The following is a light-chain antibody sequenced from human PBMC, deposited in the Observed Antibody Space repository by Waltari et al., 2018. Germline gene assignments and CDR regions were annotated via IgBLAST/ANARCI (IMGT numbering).Light chain of an antibody. CDR3: QQLNSYPWT. V-gene: IGKV1-9*01. Sequence: IQMTQSPSSLSASVGDRVTITCRASQGIISYLAWYQQKSGTAPKLLINAASTLQSGVPSRFSGGGSGTDFTLPISSLKHEYLATSYCQQLNSYPWTFGQGTKVEIK. CDR1: QGIISY. CDR2: AAS. J-gene: IGKJ1*01.